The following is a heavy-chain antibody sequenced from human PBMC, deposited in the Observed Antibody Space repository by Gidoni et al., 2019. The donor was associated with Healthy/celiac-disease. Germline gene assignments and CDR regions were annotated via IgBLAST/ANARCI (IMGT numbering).Heavy chain of an antibody. CDR1: GGSISISSYY. CDR2: IYYSGST. Sequence: QLQLQESGPGLVKPSETLSLTCTVSGGSISISSYYWGWIRQPPGKGLRWIGSIYYSGSTYYNPSLKSRVTISVDTSKNQFSLKLSSVTAADTAVYYCARHIRDLYYYDSSGYYYVSAFDIWGQGTMVTVSS. V-gene: IGHV4-39*01. CDR3: ARHIRDLYYYDSSGYYYVSAFDI. J-gene: IGHJ3*02. D-gene: IGHD3-22*01.